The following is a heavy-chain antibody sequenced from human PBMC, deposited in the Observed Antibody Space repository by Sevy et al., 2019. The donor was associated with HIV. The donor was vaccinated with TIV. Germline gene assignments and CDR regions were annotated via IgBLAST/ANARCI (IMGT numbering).Heavy chain of an antibody. CDR2: ISGSGGST. D-gene: IGHD1-1*01. CDR1: GFTFSSYA. CDR3: AKERGVPWGAYYFDY. J-gene: IGHJ4*02. Sequence: GGFLRLSCAASGFTFSSYAMSWVRQAPGKGLEWVSAISGSGGSTYYADSVKGRFTISRDNSKNTLYLHMNSLRAEDAAVYYCAKERGVPWGAYYFDYWGQGTLVTVSS. V-gene: IGHV3-23*01.